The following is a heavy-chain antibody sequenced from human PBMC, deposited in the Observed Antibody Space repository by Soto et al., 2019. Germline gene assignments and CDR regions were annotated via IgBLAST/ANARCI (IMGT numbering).Heavy chain of an antibody. CDR1: GFSFDDYA. J-gene: IGHJ4*02. CDR3: AKGTSFKITVTSSYFDY. CDR2: ISWNGGRT. V-gene: IGHV3-9*01. Sequence: PGGSLRLSCAASGFSFDDYAMYWVQQAPGKGLEWVSGISWNGGRTGYPDSVKGRFTISRDNAKNSLYLQMNSLRAEDTALYYCAKGTSFKITVTSSYFDYWGQGALVTVSS. D-gene: IGHD4-17*01.